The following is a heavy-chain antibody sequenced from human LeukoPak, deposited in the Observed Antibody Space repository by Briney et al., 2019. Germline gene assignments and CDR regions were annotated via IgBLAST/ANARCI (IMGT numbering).Heavy chain of an antibody. Sequence: GGSLRLSCAASGFTFSSYGMHWVRQAPGKGLEWVAFILQDGNNHYYADSVKGRFTISRDNSKNTLFLQMDSLTPEDTAVYYCARVRFGGSHSHPGEFDYWGQGTLVTVSS. J-gene: IGHJ4*02. CDR1: GFTFSSYG. V-gene: IGHV3-30*03. CDR2: ILQDGNNH. D-gene: IGHD1-26*01. CDR3: ARVRFGGSHSHPGEFDY.